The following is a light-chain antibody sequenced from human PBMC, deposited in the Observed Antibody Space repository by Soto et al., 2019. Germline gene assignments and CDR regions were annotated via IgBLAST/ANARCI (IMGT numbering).Light chain of an antibody. CDR3: QQYSVWPLT. V-gene: IGKV3-15*01. CDR2: DAS. Sequence: EIVMTQAPATLSVSPGERATLSCRASQSVSSNLAWYPQKPGQTPKLLIYDASTRATGIPARYSGSGSGTEFVLVISSLQSEDCAVNYCQQYSVWPLTFGGGNKV. J-gene: IGKJ4*01. CDR1: QSVSSN.